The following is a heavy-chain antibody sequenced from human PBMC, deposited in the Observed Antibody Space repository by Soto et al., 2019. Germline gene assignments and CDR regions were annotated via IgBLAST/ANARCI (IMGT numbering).Heavy chain of an antibody. CDR2: IYYSGST. V-gene: IGHV4-30-4*01. CDR3: AREPYDYDRSGHFDY. J-gene: IGHJ4*02. D-gene: IGHD3-22*01. CDR1: GGSISSGDYY. Sequence: SETLSLTCTVSGGSISSGDYYWNWIRQPPGKDLEWIGYIYYSGSTFYNPSLKSRVTISVDTSKNQFSLKLSSVTAADTAVYYCAREPYDYDRSGHFDYWGQGTLVTVSS.